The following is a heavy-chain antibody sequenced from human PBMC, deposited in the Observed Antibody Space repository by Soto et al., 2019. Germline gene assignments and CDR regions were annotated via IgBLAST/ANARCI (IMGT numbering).Heavy chain of an antibody. J-gene: IGHJ4*02. CDR2: ISGSGGST. V-gene: IGHV3-23*01. D-gene: IGHD3-22*01. CDR3: AKAHYYDSSGYPYYFDY. Sequence: GESLKISCAASGFTFSSYAMSWVRQAPGKGLEWVSAISGSGGSTYYADSVKGRFTISRDNSKNTLYLQMNSLRAEDTAVYYCAKAHYYDSSGYPYYFDYWGQGTLVTVSS. CDR1: GFTFSSYA.